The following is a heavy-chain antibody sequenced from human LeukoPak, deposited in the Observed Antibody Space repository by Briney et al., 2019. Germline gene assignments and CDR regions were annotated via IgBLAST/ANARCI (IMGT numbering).Heavy chain of an antibody. V-gene: IGHV1-24*01. CDR2: FDPEDGET. Sequence: GASVKVSCKVSGYTLTELSMHWVRQAPGIGLEWMGGFDPEDGETIYAQKFQGRVTMTEDTSTDTAYMELSSLRSEDTAVYYCATDPVGYYYYGMDVWGQGTTVTVSS. CDR1: GYTLTELS. D-gene: IGHD1-26*01. CDR3: ATDPVGYYYYGMDV. J-gene: IGHJ6*02.